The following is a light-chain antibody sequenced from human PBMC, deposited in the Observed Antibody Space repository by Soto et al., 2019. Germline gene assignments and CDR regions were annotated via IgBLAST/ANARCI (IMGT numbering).Light chain of an antibody. J-gene: IGKJ4*01. V-gene: IGKV3-20*01. CDR2: GAS. CDR1: QSVRSSH. Sequence: EIVLTQSPGTLSLSPGEGATLSCRASQSVRSSHLAWYQQMPGQAPRLLIYGASSRATGIPDRFSGSGSGTDFSLTISRLEPEDFAVYYCQQYGSSPLTLGGGTKVEIK. CDR3: QQYGSSPLT.